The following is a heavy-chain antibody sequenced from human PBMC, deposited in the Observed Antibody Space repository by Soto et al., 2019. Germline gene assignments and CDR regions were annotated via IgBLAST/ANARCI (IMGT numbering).Heavy chain of an antibody. CDR3: AKVLYYYDSSGYYDY. CDR1: GFTFSSYG. J-gene: IGHJ4*02. CDR2: ISYDGSNK. V-gene: IGHV3-30*18. Sequence: GGSLRLSCAASGFTFSSYGMHWVRQAPGKGLEWVAVISYDGSNKYYADSVKGRFTISRDNSKNTLYLQMNSLRAEDTAVYYCAKVLYYYDSSGYYDYWGQGTLVTVSS. D-gene: IGHD3-22*01.